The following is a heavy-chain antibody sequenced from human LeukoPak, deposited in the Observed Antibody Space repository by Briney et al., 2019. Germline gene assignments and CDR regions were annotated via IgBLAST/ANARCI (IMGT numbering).Heavy chain of an antibody. CDR1: GFTFSAYA. D-gene: IGHD3-22*01. CDR2: ISGSGDST. J-gene: IGHJ4*02. Sequence: LTGGSLRLSCAASGFTFSAYAMTWFRQAPGKGLEWVSVISGSGDSTYYADSVKGRFTVSRDNSKNTLYLQMNSLRAEDTAVYYCATDPGTMIVVPWGQGTLVTVSS. V-gene: IGHV3-23*01. CDR3: ATDPGTMIVVP.